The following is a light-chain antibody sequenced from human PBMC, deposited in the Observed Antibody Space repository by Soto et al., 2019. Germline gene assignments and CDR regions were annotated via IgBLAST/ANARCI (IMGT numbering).Light chain of an antibody. CDR3: QQTRTYPRT. V-gene: IGKV1-9*01. Sequence: DIQLTQSPSFLSASVEDRVTITCRGSQGIAASLAWYQHKPGNPPRLLIYADSTLQSGVPSRFSGSGSGTPGTVTISSLEPEDFATYYCQQTRTYPRTFGGGTKVEMK. J-gene: IGKJ4*02. CDR2: ADS. CDR1: QGIAAS.